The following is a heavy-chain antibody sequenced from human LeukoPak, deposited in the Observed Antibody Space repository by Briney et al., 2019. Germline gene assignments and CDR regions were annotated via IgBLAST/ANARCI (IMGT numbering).Heavy chain of an antibody. CDR2: MNQDGSIK. V-gene: IGHV3-7*04. CDR1: GFTFSSYW. Sequence: PGGSLTLSCAASGFTFSSYWMTWVRQAPGKGLEWVANMNQDGSIKYYVDSVKGRFTISRDNAKNSLFLQMNSLGVEDTGVYYCARDGHEQWSVLGVYHYGFDVWGQGTTLTVSS. D-gene: IGHD6-19*01. J-gene: IGHJ6*02. CDR3: ARDGHEQWSVLGVYHYGFDV.